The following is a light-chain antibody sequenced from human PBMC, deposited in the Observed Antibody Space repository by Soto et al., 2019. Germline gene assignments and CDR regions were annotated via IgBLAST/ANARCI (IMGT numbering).Light chain of an antibody. J-gene: IGLJ1*01. CDR3: AAWDDSLNGGYV. CDR1: SSNIGSNT. CDR2: SNN. Sequence: QSVLTQPPSASGTPGQRVTISCSGSSSNIGSNTVNWYQQLPGTAPKLLIYSNNQRPSGVPDRFSGSKSGTSASLAISGLQSEDEAHYYCAAWDDSLNGGYVFGTGTKLTVL. V-gene: IGLV1-44*01.